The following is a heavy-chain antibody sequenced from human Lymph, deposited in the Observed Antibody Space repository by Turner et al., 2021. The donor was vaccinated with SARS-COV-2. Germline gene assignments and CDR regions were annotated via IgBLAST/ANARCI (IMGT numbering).Heavy chain of an antibody. V-gene: IGHV3-74*01. J-gene: IGHJ6*02. Sequence: ELQLMESGGGLVQPGGSLGLSCAASGFPFNIYCMHWVRQAPGKGLVWVSRINSDGSRKSCAESVKGRFTISRDNAKNTLYLQMNSLRAEDTAVYYCAREGPIMITFGGVGGGMDVWGQGTTVTVSS. CDR3: AREGPIMITFGGVGGGMDV. D-gene: IGHD3-16*01. CDR1: GFPFNIYC. CDR2: INSDGSRK.